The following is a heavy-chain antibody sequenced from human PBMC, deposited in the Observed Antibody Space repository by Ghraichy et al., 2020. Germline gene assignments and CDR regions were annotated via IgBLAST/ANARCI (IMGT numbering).Heavy chain of an antibody. CDR2: IAPVFVPP. CDR1: GGSFSNYV. Sequence: SVKVSCKTSGGSFSNYVISWVRQAPGQGLEWMGGIAPVFVPPNSAQKFQGRVTITADESTTTAYLELSSLRSEDTAVYYCARGGPAYDFWSGYRFESWGQGTLVTVSS. CDR3: ARGGPAYDFWSGYRFES. D-gene: IGHD3-3*01. V-gene: IGHV1-69*13. J-gene: IGHJ5*01.